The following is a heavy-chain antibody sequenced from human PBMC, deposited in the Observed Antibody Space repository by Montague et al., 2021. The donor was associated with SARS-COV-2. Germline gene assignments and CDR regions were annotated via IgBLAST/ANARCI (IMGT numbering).Heavy chain of an antibody. V-gene: IGHV4-34*01. D-gene: IGHD3-10*01. CDR1: GGSFSGYY. CDR2: INHSGST. CDR3: ARVRYYGSGTSLGMDV. Sequence: SETLSLTCAVYGGSFSGYYWSWIHQPPGKGLEWIGEINHSGSTNYNPSLKSRVTISVDTSKNQFSLKLSSVTAADTAVYYCARVRYYGSGTSLGMDVWGQGTTVTVPS. J-gene: IGHJ6*02.